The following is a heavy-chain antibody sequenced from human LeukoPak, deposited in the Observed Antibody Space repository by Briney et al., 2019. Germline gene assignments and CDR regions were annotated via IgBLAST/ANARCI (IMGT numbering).Heavy chain of an antibody. Sequence: QPGGSLRLSCAASGFTFSSYAMSWVRQAPGKGLEWVSAISGSGGSTYYADSVKGRFTISRDNSKNTLYLQMNSLRAEDTAVYYCAKAGDPNSSGWYANYYFDYWGQGTLVTVSS. CDR2: ISGSGGST. J-gene: IGHJ4*02. V-gene: IGHV3-23*01. CDR1: GFTFSSYA. D-gene: IGHD6-19*01. CDR3: AKAGDPNSSGWYANYYFDY.